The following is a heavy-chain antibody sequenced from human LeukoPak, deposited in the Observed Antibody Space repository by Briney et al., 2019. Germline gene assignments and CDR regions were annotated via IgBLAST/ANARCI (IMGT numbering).Heavy chain of an antibody. Sequence: TSSETLSLTCTVSGGSIGSYYWNWIRQPPGKGLEWIGYVSYSGSTNYYPYLKSRVIMLVDKSKNQFSLKLSSVTAADTAVYFCARATSGYYFDFWDQGTLVTVSS. J-gene: IGHJ4*02. CDR1: GGSIGSYY. CDR2: VSYSGST. V-gene: IGHV4-59*01. D-gene: IGHD3-22*01. CDR3: ARATSGYYFDF.